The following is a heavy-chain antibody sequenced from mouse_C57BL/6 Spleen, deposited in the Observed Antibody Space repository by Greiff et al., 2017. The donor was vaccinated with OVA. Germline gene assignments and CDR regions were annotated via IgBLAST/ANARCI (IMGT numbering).Heavy chain of an antibody. J-gene: IGHJ4*01. CDR2: IYPGSGNT. D-gene: IGHD4-1*01. CDR3: ARNWANYYAMDY. CDR1: GYTFTDYY. V-gene: IGHV1-76*01. Sequence: QVQLQQSGAELVRPGASVKLSCKASGYTFTDYYINWVKQRPGQGLEWIARIYPGSGNTYYNEKFKGKATLTAEKSSSTAYMQLSSLTSEDSAVYFCARNWANYYAMDYWGQGTSVTVSS.